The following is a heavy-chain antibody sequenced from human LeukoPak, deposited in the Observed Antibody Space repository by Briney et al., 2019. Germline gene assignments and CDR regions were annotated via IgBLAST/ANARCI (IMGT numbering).Heavy chain of an antibody. J-gene: IGHJ4*02. CDR2: IRSKANNYAT. CDR1: GFTFSGSA. CDR3: TSNYYDSSGYQDPGRD. Sequence: PGGSLTLSCAASGFTFSGSAMHWVRQASGKGLEWVGRIRSKANNYATAYAASVKGRFTISRDDSKNTAYLQMNSLKTEDTAVYYCTSNYYDSSGYQDPGRDWGQGTLVTVSS. V-gene: IGHV3-73*01. D-gene: IGHD3-22*01.